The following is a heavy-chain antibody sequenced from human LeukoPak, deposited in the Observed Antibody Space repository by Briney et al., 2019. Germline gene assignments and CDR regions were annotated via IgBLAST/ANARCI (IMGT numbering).Heavy chain of an antibody. Sequence: GGSLRLSCAASGFTFSSYWMHWVRQAPGKGLVWVSGISSDGSSTIYADSVKGRFTISRDNSKNTLYLQMNSLRAEDTAIYYCAKNGDRGAYCTGGTCYPYFYYYMDVWGKGTTVTI. CDR3: AKNGDRGAYCTGGTCYPYFYYYMDV. CDR2: ISSDGSST. D-gene: IGHD2-15*01. V-gene: IGHV3-74*01. J-gene: IGHJ6*03. CDR1: GFTFSSYW.